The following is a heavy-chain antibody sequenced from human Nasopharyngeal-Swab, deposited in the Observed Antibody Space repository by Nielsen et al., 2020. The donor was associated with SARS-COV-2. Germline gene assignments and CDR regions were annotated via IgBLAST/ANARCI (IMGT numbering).Heavy chain of an antibody. CDR3: AKTYYYGSGRTIWFDP. CDR2: IYPGDSDT. V-gene: IGHV5-51*01. D-gene: IGHD3-10*01. CDR1: GYSFSNYW. Sequence: GESLKISCKGSGYSFSNYWIAWVRQMPGKGLEWMGIIYPGDSDTRYSPSFQGQVTISADKSISTVYLQWSSLKASDTAMYYCAKTYYYGSGRTIWFDPWDQGTFVTVSS. J-gene: IGHJ5*02.